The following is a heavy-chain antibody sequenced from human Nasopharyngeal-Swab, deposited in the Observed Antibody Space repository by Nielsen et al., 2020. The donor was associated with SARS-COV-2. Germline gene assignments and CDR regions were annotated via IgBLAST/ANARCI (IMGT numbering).Heavy chain of an antibody. CDR2: IKQDGSEK. D-gene: IGHD3-16*02. CDR3: ARALYDYVWGSYRRWYYFDY. V-gene: IGHV3-7*01. Sequence: GGSLRLPCAASGFTFSSYWMSWVRQAPGKGLEWVANIKQDGSEKYYVDSVKGRFTISRDNAKNSLYLQMNSLRAEDTAVYYCARALYDYVWGSYRRWYYFDYWGQGTLVTVSS. CDR1: GFTFSSYW. J-gene: IGHJ4*02.